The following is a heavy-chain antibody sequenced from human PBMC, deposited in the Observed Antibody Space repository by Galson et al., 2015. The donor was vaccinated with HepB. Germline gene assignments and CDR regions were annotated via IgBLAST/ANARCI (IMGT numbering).Heavy chain of an antibody. V-gene: IGHV3-21*01. Sequence: SLRLSCAASGFTFSSYSMNWVRQAPGKGLEWVSSISSSSSYIYYADSVKGRFTISRDNAKNSLYLQMNSLRAEDTAVYYCARDDYGDYAGVWRYYYMDVWGKGTTVTVSS. CDR1: GFTFSSYS. J-gene: IGHJ6*03. CDR3: ARDDYGDYAGVWRYYYMDV. CDR2: ISSSSSYI. D-gene: IGHD4-17*01.